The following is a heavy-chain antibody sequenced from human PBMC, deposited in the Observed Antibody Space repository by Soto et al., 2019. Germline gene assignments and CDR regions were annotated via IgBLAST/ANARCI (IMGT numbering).Heavy chain of an antibody. CDR3: ARCRRNGDYYFGI. CDR2: IYYSGST. Sequence: SETMSLTCTVGDTFISSYFWSWSQQPPGKGLELIGYIYYSGSTNYNHSLKSRVTISVDTSKNQFSLQLSSVTAADTAVYYCARCRRNGDYYFGIWCKGLMVTVPS. V-gene: IGHV4-59*08. CDR1: DTFISSYF. J-gene: IGHJ4*01. D-gene: IGHD3-10*01.